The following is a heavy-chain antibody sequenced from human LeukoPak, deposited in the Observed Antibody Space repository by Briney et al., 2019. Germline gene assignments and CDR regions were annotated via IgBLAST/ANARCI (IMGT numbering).Heavy chain of an antibody. J-gene: IGHJ4*02. CDR2: IKQDGSEK. Sequence: GGSLRLSCAASGFTLSSYWMNWVRQAPGKGLEWVSNIKQDGSEKYYVDSVKGRFTISRDNAKNSLYLQMNSLRAEDTAVYYCATGRDRSQYWGQGTLVTVSS. V-gene: IGHV3-7*03. CDR3: ATGRDRSQY. CDR1: GFTLSSYW. D-gene: IGHD3-22*01.